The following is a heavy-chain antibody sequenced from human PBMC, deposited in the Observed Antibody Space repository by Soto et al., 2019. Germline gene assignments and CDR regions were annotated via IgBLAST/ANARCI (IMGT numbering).Heavy chain of an antibody. CDR3: AREMAAVDDRYSAEGWYYGMDV. Sequence: ASVKVSCKASGYTFTSYGISWVRQAPGQGLEWMGWISAYNGNTNYAQKLQGRVTMTTDTSSSTAYMELRSLRSDDTAVYYCAREMAAVDDRYSAEGWYYGMDVWGQGTTVTVSS. V-gene: IGHV1-18*04. D-gene: IGHD6-13*01. CDR1: GYTFTSYG. J-gene: IGHJ6*02. CDR2: ISAYNGNT.